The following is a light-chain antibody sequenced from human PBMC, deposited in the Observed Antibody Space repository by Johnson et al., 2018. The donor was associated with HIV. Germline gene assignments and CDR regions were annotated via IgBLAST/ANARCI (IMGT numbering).Light chain of an antibody. V-gene: IGLV1-51*01. J-gene: IGLJ1*01. CDR2: DNN. CDR1: SSNIGNNY. CDR3: GTWDGSLRAGF. Sequence: QSVLTQSPSVSAAPGQKVTISCSGSSSNIGNNYVSWYQQLPRTAPKLLIYDNNKRPSGIPDRFSGSKSGTSATLGITGLQTGDEADYYCGTWDGSLRAGFSGTGTKVTVL.